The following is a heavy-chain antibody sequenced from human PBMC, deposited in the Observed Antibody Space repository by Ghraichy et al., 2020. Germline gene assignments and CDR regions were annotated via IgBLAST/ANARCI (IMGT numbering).Heavy chain of an antibody. D-gene: IGHD5-18*01. CDR3: ARARNSSDTAMVTFDY. CDR1: GESFSGYY. Sequence: SETLSLTCAVYGESFSGYYWSWIRQPPGKGLEWIGEINHSGSTNYNPSLKSRVTISVDTSKNQFSLKLSSVTAADTAVYYCARARNSSDTAMVTFDYWGQGTLVTVSS. V-gene: IGHV4-34*01. J-gene: IGHJ4*02. CDR2: INHSGST.